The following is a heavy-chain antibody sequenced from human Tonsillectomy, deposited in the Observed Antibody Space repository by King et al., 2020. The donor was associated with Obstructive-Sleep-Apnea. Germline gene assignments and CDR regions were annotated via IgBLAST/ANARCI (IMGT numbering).Heavy chain of an antibody. CDR3: ARRGGYEKSLDY. J-gene: IGHJ4*02. D-gene: IGHD5-12*01. CDR2: SYYSGGT. V-gene: IGHV4-59*08. CDR1: GGSISSYY. Sequence: VQLQESGPGLVKPSETLSLTCTVSGGSISSYYWSWIRQPPGKGLEWIGYSYYSGGTNSNPSLKSRVTIPVDTSKNQFSLKLSPVTAADTAVYYCARRGGYEKSLDYWGQGTLVTVSS.